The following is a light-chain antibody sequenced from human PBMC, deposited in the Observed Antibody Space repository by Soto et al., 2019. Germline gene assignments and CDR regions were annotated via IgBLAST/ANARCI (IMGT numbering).Light chain of an antibody. CDR2: DAS. CDR1: QSVSTF. CDR3: QQYDSYSWT. J-gene: IGKJ1*01. Sequence: QMTQSPSTLSASAGDTVTITCRASQSVSTFLAWYQQKPGKAPKLLIFDASSLKSGVPSRFSGSGSGTEFTLTISSLQPDDFATYYCQQYDSYSWTFGQGTKVDIK. V-gene: IGKV1-5*01.